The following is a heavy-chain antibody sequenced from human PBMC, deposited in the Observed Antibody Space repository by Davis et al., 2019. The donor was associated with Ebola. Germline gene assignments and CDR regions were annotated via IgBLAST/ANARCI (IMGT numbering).Heavy chain of an antibody. CDR3: ATGGIAARTYYYYGMDV. J-gene: IGHJ6*02. CDR1: SGSFSGYY. CDR2: INHSGST. V-gene: IGHV4-34*01. D-gene: IGHD6-6*01. Sequence: GSLRLSCAVYSGSFSGYYWSWIRQPPGKGLEWIGEINHSGSTNYNPSLKSRVTISVDTSKNQFSLKLSSVTAADTAVYYCATGGIAARTYYYYGMDVWGQGTTVTVSS.